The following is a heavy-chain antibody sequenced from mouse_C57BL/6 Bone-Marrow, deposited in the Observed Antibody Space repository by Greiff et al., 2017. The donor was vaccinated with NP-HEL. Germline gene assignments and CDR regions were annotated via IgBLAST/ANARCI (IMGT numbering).Heavy chain of an antibody. Sequence: VQLKESGAELVRPGASVKLSCTASGFNIKDDYMHWVKQRPEQGLEWIGWIDPENGDTEYASKFQGKAIITADTSSNTAYLQLSSLTSEDTAVYYCTTDDGYFDYWGQGTTLTVSS. CDR1: GFNIKDDY. D-gene: IGHD2-3*01. J-gene: IGHJ2*01. CDR2: IDPENGDT. V-gene: IGHV14-4*01. CDR3: TTDDGYFDY.